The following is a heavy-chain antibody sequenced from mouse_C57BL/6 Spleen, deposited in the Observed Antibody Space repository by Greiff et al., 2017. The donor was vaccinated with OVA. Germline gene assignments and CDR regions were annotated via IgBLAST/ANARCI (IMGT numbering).Heavy chain of an antibody. J-gene: IGHJ3*01. CDR3: ASGSWCAY. V-gene: IGHV1-18*01. CDR2: INPNNGGT. Sequence: VHVKQSGPELVKPGASVKIPCKASGYTFTDYNMDWVKQSHGKSLEWIGDINPNNGGTIYNQKFKGKATLTVDKSSSTAYMELRSLTSEDTAVYYCASGSWCAYWGQGTLVTVSA. CDR1: GYTFTDYN.